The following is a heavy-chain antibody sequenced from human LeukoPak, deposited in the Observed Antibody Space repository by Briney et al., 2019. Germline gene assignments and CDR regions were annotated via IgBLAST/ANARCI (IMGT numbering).Heavy chain of an antibody. CDR2: INHSGST. D-gene: IGHD5-12*01. J-gene: IGHJ4*02. V-gene: IGHV4-34*01. Sequence: PSETLSLTCAVYGGSFSGYYWSWIRQPPGKGLEWIEEINHSGSTNYNPSLKSRVTISVDTSKNQFSLKLSSVTAADTAVYYCARGIQWLRRGGFDYWGQGTLVTVSS. CDR3: ARGIQWLRRGGFDY. CDR1: GGSFSGYY.